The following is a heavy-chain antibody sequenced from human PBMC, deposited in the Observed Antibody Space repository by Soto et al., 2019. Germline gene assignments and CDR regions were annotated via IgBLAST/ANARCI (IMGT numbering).Heavy chain of an antibody. CDR2: ISYDGSNK. J-gene: IGHJ4*02. CDR3: AKDPGLSYYFDY. V-gene: IGHV3-30*18. CDR1: GFTFSSYG. Sequence: GGSLRLSCAASGFTFSSYGMHWVRQAPGKGLEWVAVISYDGSNKYYADSVKGRFTISRDNSKNTLYLQMNSLRAEDTAVYYCAKDPGLSYYFDYLGQGTLVTVSS.